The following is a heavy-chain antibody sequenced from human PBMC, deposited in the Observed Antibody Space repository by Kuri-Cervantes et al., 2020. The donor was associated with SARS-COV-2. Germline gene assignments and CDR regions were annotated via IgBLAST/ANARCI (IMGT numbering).Heavy chain of an antibody. J-gene: IGHJ4*02. CDR1: GYTFTGYY. CDR2: INPNSGGT. V-gene: IGHV1-2*04. Sequence: ASVKVSCKASGYTFTGYYMHWVRQAPGQGLEWMGWINPNSGGTNYAQKFQGWVTMTRDTSISTVYMELSRLRSEDTAVYYCARAPRSYYLDSWGQGSLVTVSS. CDR3: ARAPRSYYLDS.